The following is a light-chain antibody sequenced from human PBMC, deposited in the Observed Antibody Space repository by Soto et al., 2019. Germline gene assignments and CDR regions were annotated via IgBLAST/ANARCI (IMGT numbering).Light chain of an antibody. CDR2: DVS. Sequence: QSALTQPPSASRSPGQSVTISCTGTSSDVGGYNYVSWYQQHPGKAPKLMIYDVSKRPSGVPDRFSGSKSGNTASLTVSGLQAEDEADYYCSSYAGTHIVFGTGTKVTVL. J-gene: IGLJ1*01. V-gene: IGLV2-8*02. CDR1: SSDVGGYNY. CDR3: SSYAGTHIV.